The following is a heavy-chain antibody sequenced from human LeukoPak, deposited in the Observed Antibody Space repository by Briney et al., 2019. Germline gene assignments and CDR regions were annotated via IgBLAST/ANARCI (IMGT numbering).Heavy chain of an antibody. CDR1: GFTFSSYE. D-gene: IGHD3-10*01. CDR2: ISSSGTTI. Sequence: GGSLRLSCAASGFTFSSYEMNWVRQAPGKGLEWVSYISSSGTTIYYADSVKGRFTISRDNAKNSLYLQMNSLRAEDTAVYYCARDAYYYGSGSSDYWGQGTLVTVSS. V-gene: IGHV3-48*03. CDR3: ARDAYYYGSGSSDY. J-gene: IGHJ4*02.